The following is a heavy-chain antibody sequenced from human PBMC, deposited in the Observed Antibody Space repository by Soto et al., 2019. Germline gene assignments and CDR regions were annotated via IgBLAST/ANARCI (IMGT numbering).Heavy chain of an antibody. CDR1: GFTFSSYG. J-gene: IGHJ3*02. V-gene: IGHV3-30*18. Sequence: GGSLRLSCAASGFTFSSYGMHWVRPAPGKGLEWVAVISYDGSNKYYADSVKGRFTISRDNSKNTLYLQMNSLRAEDTAVYYCAKDFRGEGAFDIWGQGTMVTVSS. CDR2: ISYDGSNK. CDR3: AKDFRGEGAFDI. D-gene: IGHD3-16*01.